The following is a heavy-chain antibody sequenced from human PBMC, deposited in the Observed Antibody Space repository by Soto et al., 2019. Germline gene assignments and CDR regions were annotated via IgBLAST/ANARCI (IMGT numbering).Heavy chain of an antibody. D-gene: IGHD6-13*01. CDR2: ISYDGSNK. CDR1: GFTFGSYG. J-gene: IGHJ4*02. Sequence: PGGSLRLSCAASGFTFGSYGMHWVRQAPGKGLEWVAVISYDGSNKYYADSVKGRFTIARDNSKDTLYLQMNSLRAEDTAVYYCARDHSSSWYYFDYWGQGTLVTVSS. V-gene: IGHV3-30*03. CDR3: ARDHSSSWYYFDY.